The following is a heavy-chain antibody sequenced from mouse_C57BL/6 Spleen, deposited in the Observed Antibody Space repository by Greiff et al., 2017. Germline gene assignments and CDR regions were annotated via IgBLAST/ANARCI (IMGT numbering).Heavy chain of an antibody. Sequence: ESGPELVKPGASVKISCKASGYAFSSSWMNWVKQRPGKGLEWIGRIYPGDGDTNYNGKFKGKATLTADKSSSTAYMQLSSLTSEDSAVYFCARSRLDYYAMDYWGQGTSVTVSS. CDR2: IYPGDGDT. CDR3: ARSRLDYYAMDY. CDR1: GYAFSSSW. V-gene: IGHV1-82*01. J-gene: IGHJ4*01.